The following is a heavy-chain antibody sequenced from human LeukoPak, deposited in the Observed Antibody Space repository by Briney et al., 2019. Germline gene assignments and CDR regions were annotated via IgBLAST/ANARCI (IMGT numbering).Heavy chain of an antibody. D-gene: IGHD4-11*01. CDR3: AKDHGYSNYDTGMDY. V-gene: IGHV3-33*06. CDR1: GFTFSSYG. Sequence: GGSLRLSCAASGFTFSSYGMHWVRQAPGKGLEWVAVIWYDGSNKYYADSVKGRFTISRDNSKNTLYLQMNSLRAEDTAVYYCAKDHGYSNYDTGMDYWGQGTLVTVSS. J-gene: IGHJ4*02. CDR2: IWYDGSNK.